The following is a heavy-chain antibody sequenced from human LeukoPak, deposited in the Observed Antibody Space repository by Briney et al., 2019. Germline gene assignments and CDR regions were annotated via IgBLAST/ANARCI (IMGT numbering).Heavy chain of an antibody. V-gene: IGHV4-34*01. J-gene: IGHJ1*01. Sequence: SETLSLTCAVYGGSFSDYYWSWIRQPPGKGLEWIGEINHSVSTNYNPSLKRRGIISVDTSKNQFSLILSSVTAADTAVYFCARESRYCSSTSCSGWYFQHWGQGTLVTVSS. CDR3: ARESRYCSSTSCSGWYFQH. CDR2: INHSVST. CDR1: GGSFSDYY. D-gene: IGHD2-2*01.